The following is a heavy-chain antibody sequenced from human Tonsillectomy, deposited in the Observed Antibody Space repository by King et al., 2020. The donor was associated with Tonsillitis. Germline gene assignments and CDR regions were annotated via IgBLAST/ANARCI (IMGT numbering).Heavy chain of an antibody. J-gene: IGHJ4*02. Sequence: VQLQQWGAGLLKPSETLSFTCAVYGGSFSGYYWSWIRQPPGKGLEWIGEINHSGSTNYNPSLKSRVTISVDTSKNQFSLKLSSVTAADTAVYYCARGRYSSGWYGEDYWGQGTLVTVSS. CDR3: ARGRYSSGWYGEDY. CDR2: INHSGST. CDR1: GGSFSGYY. V-gene: IGHV4-34*01. D-gene: IGHD6-19*01.